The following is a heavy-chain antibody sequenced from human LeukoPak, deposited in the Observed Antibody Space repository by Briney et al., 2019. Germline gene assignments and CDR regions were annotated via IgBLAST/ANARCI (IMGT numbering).Heavy chain of an antibody. Sequence: GGSLRLSCAASGFTFSNYGMHGVRQAPGKGLAWVAVIWYDGSNKYYADSVKGRFTISRDNSKNTLYLQMNSLRAEDTAVYYCARDLGYYYDSSGYYGGSGFDYWGQGTLVTVSS. CDR1: GFTFSNYG. D-gene: IGHD3-22*01. V-gene: IGHV3-33*01. J-gene: IGHJ4*02. CDR3: ARDLGYYYDSSGYYGGSGFDY. CDR2: IWYDGSNK.